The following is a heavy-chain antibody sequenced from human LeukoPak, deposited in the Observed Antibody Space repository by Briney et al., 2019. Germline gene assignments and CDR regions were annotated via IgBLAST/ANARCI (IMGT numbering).Heavy chain of an antibody. Sequence: EASVKVSCKASGYTFTSYYMHWVRQAPGQGLEWMGIINPSGGSTSYAQKFQGRVTMTRDTSTSTVYMELSRLRSDDTAVYYCARALPRELDIVVVPAAIGGNWFDPWGQGTLVTVSS. V-gene: IGHV1-46*01. CDR3: ARALPRELDIVVVPAAIGGNWFDP. CDR1: GYTFTSYY. D-gene: IGHD2-2*02. J-gene: IGHJ5*02. CDR2: INPSGGST.